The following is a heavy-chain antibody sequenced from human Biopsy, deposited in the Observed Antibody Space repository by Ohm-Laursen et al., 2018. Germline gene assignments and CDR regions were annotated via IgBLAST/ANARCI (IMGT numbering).Heavy chain of an antibody. CDR2: IYHTGST. D-gene: IGHD5-12*01. V-gene: IGHV4-31*11. CDR1: GDSISSGGNY. CDR3: ARADMVTTIVDY. Sequence: SQTLSLTWAASGDSISSGGNYWSWIRQFPGKGLEWIAYIYHTGSTYYNPSLKSRLSIAIDTSKNQFSVSLRSVTAADTAVYYCARADMVTTIVDYWGQGTLVIVSS. J-gene: IGHJ4*02.